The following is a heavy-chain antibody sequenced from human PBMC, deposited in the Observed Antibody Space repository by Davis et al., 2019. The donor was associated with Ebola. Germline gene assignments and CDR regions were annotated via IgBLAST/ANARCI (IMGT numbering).Heavy chain of an antibody. J-gene: IGHJ6*04. CDR1: AFSFSTYY. V-gene: IGHV3-7*01. CDR3: ARDWAGLDV. Sequence: GGSLRPSCPASAFSFSTYYITCVRQAPGKGLEWVATIPHVGSEKYYVDSVKGRFTSSRDNAKNSVYLQMNSLGVEDTAVYYCARDWAGLDVWGRGTTVTVSS. CDR2: IPHVGSEK. D-gene: IGHD3-16*01.